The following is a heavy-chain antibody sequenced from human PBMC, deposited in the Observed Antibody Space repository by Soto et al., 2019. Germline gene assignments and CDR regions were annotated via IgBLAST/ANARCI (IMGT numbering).Heavy chain of an antibody. Sequence: GESLKISCKASGYIFIDYWIGWVRQMPGKGLEWMGIVYPRDSDTRYSPSFQGQVTISADRSTGTAFLQWRSLKASDTALYYCARPPLPGYSIHFNAWGQGTLVTVSS. CDR2: VYPRDSDT. D-gene: IGHD2-15*01. CDR1: GYIFIDYW. J-gene: IGHJ5*02. CDR3: ARPPLPGYSIHFNA. V-gene: IGHV5-51*01.